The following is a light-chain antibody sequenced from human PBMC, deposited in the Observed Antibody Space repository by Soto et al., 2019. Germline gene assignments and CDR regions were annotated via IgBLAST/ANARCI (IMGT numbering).Light chain of an antibody. CDR3: YSWNSNSDTHYV. J-gene: IGLJ1*01. CDR2: DVN. CDR1: SSVIGASNY. V-gene: IGLV2-14*03. Sequence: QSVLTQPASVSGSPGQSITISCTGTSSVIGASNYVSWYQQHPGQAPKLMISDVNNRPSGISDRFSGSKSGNTASLTISGLQAEDEADYYCYSWNSNSDTHYVFGTGTKLTVL.